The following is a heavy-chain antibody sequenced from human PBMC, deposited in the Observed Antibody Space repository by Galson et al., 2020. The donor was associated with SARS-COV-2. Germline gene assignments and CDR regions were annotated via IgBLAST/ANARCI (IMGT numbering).Heavy chain of an antibody. D-gene: IGHD2-15*01. Sequence: SETLSLICTVSGGSISSGGYYWSWIRQHPGKGLEWLGYIYYSGSTYYNPSLKRRVTITVDPSKNQFSLKLSSVTAADTAVYYCARAARGYCSGGSCYANWFDPWGQGTLVTVSS. CDR2: IYYSGST. J-gene: IGHJ5*02. V-gene: IGHV4-31*03. CDR1: GGSISSGGYY. CDR3: ARAARGYCSGGSCYANWFDP.